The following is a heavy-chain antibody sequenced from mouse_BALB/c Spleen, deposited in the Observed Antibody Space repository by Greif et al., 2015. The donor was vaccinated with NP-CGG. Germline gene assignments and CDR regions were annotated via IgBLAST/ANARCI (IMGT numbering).Heavy chain of an antibody. V-gene: IGHV3-5*02. Sequence: VQLQQSGPGLVKPSQTVSLTCTVTGISITTGNYRWSWIRQFPGKKLEWIGYIYYSGTITYNPSLTSRTTITRDTSKNQFFLEMNSLTAEDTATYYCARYGYDYFDYWGQGTTLTVSS. CDR2: IYYSGTI. J-gene: IGHJ2*01. CDR3: ARYGYDYFDY. CDR1: GISITTGNYR. D-gene: IGHD2-2*01.